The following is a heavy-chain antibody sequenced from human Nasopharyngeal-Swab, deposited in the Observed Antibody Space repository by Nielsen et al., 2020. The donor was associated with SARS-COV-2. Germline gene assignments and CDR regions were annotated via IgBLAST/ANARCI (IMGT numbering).Heavy chain of an antibody. CDR1: GFTFSSYG. CDR2: ISYDGSNK. D-gene: IGHD3-22*01. Sequence: GESLKISYAASGFTFSSYGMHWVRQAPGKGLEWVAVISYDGSNKYYADSVKGRFTISRDNSKNTLYLQMNSLRAEDTAVYYCARDLEGYYDTPAYWGQGTMVTVSS. CDR3: ARDLEGYYDTPAY. J-gene: IGHJ3*01. V-gene: IGHV3-30*03.